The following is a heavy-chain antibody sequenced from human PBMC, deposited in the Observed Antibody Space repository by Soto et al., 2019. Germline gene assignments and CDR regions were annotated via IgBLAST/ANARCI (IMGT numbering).Heavy chain of an antibody. CDR2: ISSSSRDI. Sequence: GGSLRLSCAASGFIFSTYTINWVRQAPGKGLEWVASISSSSRDIFYADSVKARFTISRDNANSSVDLQMNSLRVGDTAIYYCARGSWGGAGIDVCGQGTTVTVSS. D-gene: IGHD3-16*01. CDR1: GFIFSTYT. V-gene: IGHV3-21*01. J-gene: IGHJ6*02. CDR3: ARGSWGGAGIDV.